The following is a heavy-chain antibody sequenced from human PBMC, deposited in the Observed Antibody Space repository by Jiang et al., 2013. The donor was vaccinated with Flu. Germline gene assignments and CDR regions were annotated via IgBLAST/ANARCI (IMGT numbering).Heavy chain of an antibody. CDR3: ARAVTASRVRYLDL. CDR2: INASGGTT. V-gene: IGHV1-46*04. Sequence: GAEVKKPGASVRISCKASGYTFSRYNMHWVRQAPGQGLEWMGGINASGGTTSYGQKLQGRVTMTKDTSTDTLYMELRSLTFEDTAVYYCARAVTASRVRYLDLWGRGTLV. D-gene: IGHD3-10*01. J-gene: IGHJ2*01. CDR1: GYTFSRYN.